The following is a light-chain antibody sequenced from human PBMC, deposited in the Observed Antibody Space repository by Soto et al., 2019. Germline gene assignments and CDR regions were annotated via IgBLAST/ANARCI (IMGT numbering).Light chain of an antibody. V-gene: IGKV3-20*01. CDR2: GAS. Sequence: EIVFTQSPGTLSLSPGERATLSCRASQSVSNNYLAWYQQKPGQAHRLLIYGASNRATGIPDRFSGSGSGTDFTLTISXLEPEDFAVYYCQQYGSSGTFGQGTKVDIK. CDR3: QQYGSSGT. J-gene: IGKJ1*01. CDR1: QSVSNNY.